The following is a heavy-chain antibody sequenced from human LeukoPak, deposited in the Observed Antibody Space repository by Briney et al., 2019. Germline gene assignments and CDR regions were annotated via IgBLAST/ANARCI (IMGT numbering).Heavy chain of an antibody. CDR3: ARSLTEDLAFDY. D-gene: IGHD3-9*01. CDR2: MYNSRST. V-gene: IGHV4-59*11. J-gene: IGHJ4*02. Sequence: SETLSLTCTVSGGSISSHCWSWIRQPPGKGLEWIGYMYNSRSTNYNPSLKSRVTISVDTSKNQFSLRLSSVTAADTAVYYCARSLTEDLAFDYWGQGALVTVSS. CDR1: GGSISSHC.